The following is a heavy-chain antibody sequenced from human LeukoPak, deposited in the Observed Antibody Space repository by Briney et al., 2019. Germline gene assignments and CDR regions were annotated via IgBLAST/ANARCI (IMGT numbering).Heavy chain of an antibody. J-gene: IGHJ4*02. V-gene: IGHV3-30*18. CDR3: AKDLPDTSGWSRGAFDK. CDR1: GFTFIDCG. CDR2: IAYEGRNK. Sequence: GTSLRLSCAASGFTFIDCGMHWVRQAPGKGLEWVAVIAYEGRNKYYADSVKGRFTVSRDDSKSMLYLQMNSLTIGDTAVYYCAKDLPDTSGWSRGAFDKWGQGTLVTVSS. D-gene: IGHD6-19*01.